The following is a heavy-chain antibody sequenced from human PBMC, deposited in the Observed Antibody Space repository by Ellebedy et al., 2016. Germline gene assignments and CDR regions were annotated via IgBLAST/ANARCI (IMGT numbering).Heavy chain of an antibody. CDR2: IGTAGDT. V-gene: IGHV3-13*01. Sequence: GESLKISCVASGFTFSTNDMHWVRQGPGEGLEWVSGIGTAGDTYYSGSVKGRFTISRENAKNSLYLQINSLRAGDTAVYYCARGIGVVRGVMSPMDVWGKGTTVTVSS. D-gene: IGHD3-10*01. J-gene: IGHJ6*04. CDR1: GFTFSTND. CDR3: ARGIGVVRGVMSPMDV.